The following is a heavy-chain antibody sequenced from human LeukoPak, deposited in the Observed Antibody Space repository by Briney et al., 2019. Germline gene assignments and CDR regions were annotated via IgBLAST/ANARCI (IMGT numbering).Heavy chain of an antibody. J-gene: IGHJ5*02. V-gene: IGHV1-2*02. D-gene: IGHD2-2*01. Sequence: ASVKLSCTASGYTFTGYYMHWVRQSPGQGLEWLGWINPNSGGTNYAKTFHGRVTMTRDTSISTAYMELTRLRSGDPAVYYCARDRPTHIVVVPAAFLPLSDPWGQGTLVTVSS. CDR1: GYTFTGYY. CDR2: INPNSGGT. CDR3: ARDRPTHIVVVPAAFLPLSDP.